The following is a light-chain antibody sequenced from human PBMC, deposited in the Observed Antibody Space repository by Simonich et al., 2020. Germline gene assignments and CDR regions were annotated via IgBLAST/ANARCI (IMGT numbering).Light chain of an antibody. CDR3: MQSIQLPWT. V-gene: IGKV2D-29*02. CDR2: DVS. Sequence: DIVMTQTPLSLSVTPGQPASISCKSSQSLLHSDGKTYLYWYLQKPGQSPQLLIYDVSNRVSGVPDRFSGSGSGTDFTLKISRVEAEDVGVYYCMQSIQLPWTFGQGTKVEIK. J-gene: IGKJ1*01. CDR1: QSLLHSDGKTY.